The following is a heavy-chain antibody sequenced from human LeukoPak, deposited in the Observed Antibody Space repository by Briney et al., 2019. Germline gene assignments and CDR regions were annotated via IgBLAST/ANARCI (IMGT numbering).Heavy chain of an antibody. J-gene: IGHJ4*02. V-gene: IGHV1-18*01. Sequence: ASVKVSCKASGYTFTSYGISWVRQAPGQGLEWMGWISAYNGNTNYVQKLQGRVTMTTDTSTSTAYMELRSLRSDDTAVYYCARSGGYCSGGSCYSEYYFDYWGQGTLVTVSS. CDR1: GYTFTSYG. CDR3: ARSGGYCSGGSCYSEYYFDY. D-gene: IGHD2-15*01. CDR2: ISAYNGNT.